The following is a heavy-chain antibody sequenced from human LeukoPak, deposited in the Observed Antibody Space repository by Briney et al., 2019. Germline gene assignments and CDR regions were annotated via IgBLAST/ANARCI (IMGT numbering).Heavy chain of an antibody. J-gene: IGHJ4*02. CDR3: ARGWSRGVFDY. CDR2: ISSSGSTI. CDR1: GFTFSSYE. Sequence: GGSLRLSCAASGFTFSSYEMNWVRQAPGKGLEWVSYISSSGSTIYYADSVKGRFTISRDNAKNSLYLQMNSLRAEDTAVYYCARGWSRGVFDYWGQGTLVTVSS. V-gene: IGHV3-48*03. D-gene: IGHD2-15*01.